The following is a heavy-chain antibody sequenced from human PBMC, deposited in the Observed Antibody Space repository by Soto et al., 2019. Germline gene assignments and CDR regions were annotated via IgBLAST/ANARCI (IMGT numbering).Heavy chain of an antibody. V-gene: IGHV3-23*01. CDR3: AKDLGLYYDISTGYYTDY. CDR1: GFTFSSYA. D-gene: IGHD3-9*01. J-gene: IGHJ4*02. CDR2: ISGSGGST. Sequence: PGGSLRLSCAASGFTFSSYAMSWVRQAPGKGLEWVSAISGSGGSTYYADSVKGRFTISRDNSKNTLYLQMNSLRAEDTAVYYCAKDLGLYYDISTGYYTDYWGQGTLVTVSS.